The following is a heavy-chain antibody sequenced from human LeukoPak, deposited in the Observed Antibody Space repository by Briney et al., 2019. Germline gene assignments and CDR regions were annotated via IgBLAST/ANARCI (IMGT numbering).Heavy chain of an antibody. V-gene: IGHV4-31*11. J-gene: IGHJ6*02. CDR1: GGSFSGYY. CDR3: ARAVLYYYYGMDV. CDR2: THYSGST. Sequence: SETLSLTCAVYGGSFSGYYWSWIRQHPGKGLEWIGYTHYSGSTYYNPSLKSRVTISVDTSKNQFSLKLSSMTAADTAVYYCARAVLYYYYGMDVWGQGTTVTVSS. D-gene: IGHD1-14*01.